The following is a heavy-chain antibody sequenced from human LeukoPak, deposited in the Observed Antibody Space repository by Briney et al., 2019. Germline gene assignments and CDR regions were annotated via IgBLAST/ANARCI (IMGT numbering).Heavy chain of an antibody. CDR1: GGSISSSSYY. Sequence: SETLSLTCTVSGGSISSSSYYWGWIRQPPGKGLEWIGYIYYSGSTNYNPSLKSRVTISVDTSKNQFSLKLSSVTAADTAVYYCARDAAGGGYYYYYMDVWGKGTTVTVSS. J-gene: IGHJ6*03. CDR3: ARDAAGGGYYYYYMDV. V-gene: IGHV4-61*01. CDR2: IYYSGST. D-gene: IGHD2-8*02.